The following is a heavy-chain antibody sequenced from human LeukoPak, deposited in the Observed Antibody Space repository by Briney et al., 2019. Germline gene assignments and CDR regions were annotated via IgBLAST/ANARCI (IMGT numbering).Heavy chain of an antibody. J-gene: IGHJ3*02. CDR2: ISWNSGSI. CDR1: GFTFDDYA. V-gene: IGHV3-9*01. CDR3: AKVNRAFDI. D-gene: IGHD2/OR15-2a*01. Sequence: GRSLRLSCAASGFTFDDYAMHWVRQAPGKGLEWVSGISWNSGSIGYADSVKGRFTISRDNAKNSLYLQMNSLRAEDKALYYCAKVNRAFDIWGQGTMVTVSS.